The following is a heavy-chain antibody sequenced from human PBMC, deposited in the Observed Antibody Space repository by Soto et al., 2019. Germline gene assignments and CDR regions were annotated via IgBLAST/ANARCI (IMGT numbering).Heavy chain of an antibody. CDR2: ISSSSSTL. Sequence: GGSLRLSCADSGFTFSRYEMNWVRQAPGKGLEWVSYISSSSSTLYYADSVKGRFTISRDNAKNSLYLQMNSLRAEDTAVYYCARGGSGSYFWYFDLWGRGTLLTVSS. D-gene: IGHD1-26*01. CDR3: ARGGSGSYFWYFDL. CDR1: GFTFSRYE. J-gene: IGHJ2*01. V-gene: IGHV3-48*03.